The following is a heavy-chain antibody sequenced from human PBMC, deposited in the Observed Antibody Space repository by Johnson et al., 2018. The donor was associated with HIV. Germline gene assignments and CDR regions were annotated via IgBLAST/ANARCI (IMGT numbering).Heavy chain of an antibody. Sequence: EVQLVESGGGLVKPGGSLRLSCAASGFTFSNAWMSWVRQAPGRGLEWVGRVKTKTDGGTTDYAAPVKGRFAIPRDDSKNTLFLQMHSLKIEDTAVYYCTTARIRLWSNSVWSGFWAFDIWGQGTMVTVSS. D-gene: IGHD3-10*01. J-gene: IGHJ3*02. CDR1: GFTFSNAW. CDR2: VKTKTDGGTT. V-gene: IGHV3-15*01. CDR3: TTARIRLWSNSVWSGFWAFDI.